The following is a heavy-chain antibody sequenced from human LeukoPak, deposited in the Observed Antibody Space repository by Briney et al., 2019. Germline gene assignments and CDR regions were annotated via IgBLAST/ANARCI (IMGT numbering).Heavy chain of an antibody. CDR2: INHSGST. CDR1: GGSFSGYY. CDR3: ARCKIGHCSSTSCSNRGYNWFDP. V-gene: IGHV4-34*01. Sequence: TSETLSLTCAVYGGSFSGYYWSWIRQPPGKGLEWIGEINHSGSTNYNPSLKSRVTISVDTSKNQFSLKLSSVTAADTAVYYCARCKIGHCSSTSCSNRGYNWFDPWGQGTLVTVSS. D-gene: IGHD2-2*01. J-gene: IGHJ5*02.